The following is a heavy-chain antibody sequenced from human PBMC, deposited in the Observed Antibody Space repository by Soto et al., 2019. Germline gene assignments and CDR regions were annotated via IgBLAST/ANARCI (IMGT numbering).Heavy chain of an antibody. D-gene: IGHD2-2*02. V-gene: IGHV1-69*13. Sequence: AASVKVSCKASGGTFSSYAISWVRQAPGQGLEWMGGIIPIFGTANYAQKFQGRVTITADESTSTAYMELSSLRSEDTAVYYCARTLRLGYCSSTSCYTGGYYYYGMDVWGQGTTVTVSS. J-gene: IGHJ6*02. CDR3: ARTLRLGYCSSTSCYTGGYYYYGMDV. CDR1: GGTFSSYA. CDR2: IIPIFGTA.